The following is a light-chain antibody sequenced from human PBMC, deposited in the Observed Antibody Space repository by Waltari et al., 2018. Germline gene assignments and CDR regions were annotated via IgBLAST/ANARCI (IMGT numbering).Light chain of an antibody. CDR3: QSYDNSLGEAV. Sequence: QSVLTQPPSVSGAPGQTISIPCTGGSSNLGSGYDVHWYQQLPGTAPKLLIYENTNRPSGVPDRFSGSKSDTSASLAISGLQAEDEADYYCQSYDNSLGEAVFGGGTKLTVL. CDR2: ENT. CDR1: SSNLGSGYD. V-gene: IGLV1-40*01. J-gene: IGLJ3*02.